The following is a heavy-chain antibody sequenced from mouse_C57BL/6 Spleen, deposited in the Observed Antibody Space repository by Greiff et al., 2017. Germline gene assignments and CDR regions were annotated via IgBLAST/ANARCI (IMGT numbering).Heavy chain of an antibody. Sequence: QVQLQQSGPELVKPGASVKISCKASGYAFSSSWMNWVKQRPGKGLEWIGRIYPGDGDTNYNGKFKGKATLTADKSSSTAYMQLSSLTSEDSAVYFCAREGNDGYYEGFAYWGQGTLVTVSA. CDR3: AREGNDGYYEGFAY. J-gene: IGHJ3*01. CDR1: GYAFSSSW. D-gene: IGHD2-3*01. CDR2: IYPGDGDT. V-gene: IGHV1-82*01.